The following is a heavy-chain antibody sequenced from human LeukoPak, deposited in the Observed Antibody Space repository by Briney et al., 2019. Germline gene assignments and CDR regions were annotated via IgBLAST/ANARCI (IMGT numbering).Heavy chain of an antibody. D-gene: IGHD3-9*01. Sequence: SETLSLTCAVYGGSFSGYYWSWIRQPPGKGLEWIGEINHSGSTNYNPSLKSRVTISVDTSKNQFSLKLSSVTAADTAVYYCARGPDILAWSTLFSNYWGQGTLVTVSS. CDR3: ARGPDILAWSTLFSNY. CDR1: GGSFSGYY. V-gene: IGHV4-34*01. CDR2: INHSGST. J-gene: IGHJ4*02.